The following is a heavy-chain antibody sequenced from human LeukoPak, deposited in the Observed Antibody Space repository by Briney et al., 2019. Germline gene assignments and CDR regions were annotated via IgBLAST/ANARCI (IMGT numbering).Heavy chain of an antibody. V-gene: IGHV1-18*04. D-gene: IGHD5-12*01. Sequence: ASVKVSCKASGYTFTGYYMHWVRQAPGQGLEWMGWISAYNGNTNYAQKLQGRVTMTTDTSTSTAYMELRSLRSDDTAVYYCARDFRYSGYDLWGQGTLVTVSS. CDR3: ARDFRYSGYDL. CDR2: ISAYNGNT. J-gene: IGHJ4*02. CDR1: GYTFTGYY.